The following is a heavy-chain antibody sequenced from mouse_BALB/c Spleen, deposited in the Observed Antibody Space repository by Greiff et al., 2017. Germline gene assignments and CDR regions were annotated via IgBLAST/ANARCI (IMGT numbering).Heavy chain of an antibody. Sequence: EVHLVESGGDLVKPGGSLKLSCAASGFTFSSYGMSWVRQTPDKRLEWVATISDGGSYTYYPDSVKGRFTISRDNAKNNLYLQMSSLKSEDTAMYYCASNRYDDYAMDYWGQGTSVTVSS. CDR1: GFTFSSYG. J-gene: IGHJ4*01. D-gene: IGHD2-14*01. CDR3: ASNRYDDYAMDY. V-gene: IGHV5-6*01. CDR2: ISDGGSYT.